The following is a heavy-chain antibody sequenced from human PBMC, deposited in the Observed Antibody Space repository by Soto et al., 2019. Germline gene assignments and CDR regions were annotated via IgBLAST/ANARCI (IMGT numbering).Heavy chain of an antibody. Sequence: PGGSLRLSCAVSGFIFSSYSMTWVRQAPGKGLEWVSYISGSSTTIYYADSVKGRFTISRDNAKNSLYLQMNSLRAEDTAVYYCAREALYCSGDSCSSGYYFDYWGQGTLVTVS. D-gene: IGHD2-15*01. V-gene: IGHV3-48*01. J-gene: IGHJ4*02. CDR3: AREALYCSGDSCSSGYYFDY. CDR1: GFIFSSYS. CDR2: ISGSSTTI.